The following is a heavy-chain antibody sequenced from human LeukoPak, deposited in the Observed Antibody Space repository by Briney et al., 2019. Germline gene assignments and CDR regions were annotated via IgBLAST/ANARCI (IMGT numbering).Heavy chain of an antibody. Sequence: PGGSLRLSCAVSGGIFRRYAMAWVRQAPGKGLEWVSTISGSGAGTYYADSVKGRYTISRDNSKNTVFLQMNSLRAEETAVYYCVKFAGDSCGLYSYFDYWGQGTLVTVSS. J-gene: IGHJ4*02. CDR3: VKFAGDSCGLYSYFDY. CDR1: GGIFRRYA. CDR2: ISGSGAGT. D-gene: IGHD6-19*01. V-gene: IGHV3-23*01.